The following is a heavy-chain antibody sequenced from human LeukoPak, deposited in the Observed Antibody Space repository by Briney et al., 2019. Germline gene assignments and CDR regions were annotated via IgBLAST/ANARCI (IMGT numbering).Heavy chain of an antibody. J-gene: IGHJ4*02. CDR3: ARDGNYYDSSGSFFDY. V-gene: IGHV1-46*01. Sequence: ASVKVSCKASGYTFTSYYMHWVRQAPGQGLEWMGIINPSGGSTSYAQKFQGRVTMTRDMSTSTVYMELSSLRSEDTAVYYCARDGNYYDSSGSFFDYWGQGTLVTVSS. CDR2: INPSGGST. D-gene: IGHD3-22*01. CDR1: GYTFTSYY.